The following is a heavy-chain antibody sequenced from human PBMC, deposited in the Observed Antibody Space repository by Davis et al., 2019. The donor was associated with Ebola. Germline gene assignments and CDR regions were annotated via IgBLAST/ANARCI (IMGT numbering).Heavy chain of an antibody. Sequence: GESLKISCAASGFTFSSYAMHWVRQAPGKGLEWVAVISYDGSNKYYADSVKGRFTISRDNSKNTLYLQMNSLRAEDTAVYYCARDMGDCSGGSCFLYYYGMDVWGQGTTVTVSS. CDR3: ARDMGDCSGGSCFLYYYGMDV. J-gene: IGHJ6*02. CDR2: ISYDGSNK. D-gene: IGHD2-15*01. V-gene: IGHV3-30-3*01. CDR1: GFTFSSYA.